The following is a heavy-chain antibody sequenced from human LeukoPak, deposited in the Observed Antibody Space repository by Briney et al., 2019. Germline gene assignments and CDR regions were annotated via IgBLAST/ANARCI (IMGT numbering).Heavy chain of an antibody. CDR1: GYSFTSYW. D-gene: IGHD1-26*01. J-gene: IGHJ4*02. CDR3: ARSGPIVGAAMYDSSSDY. Sequence: GESLKISCKGSGYSFTSYWIGWVRQMPGKGLEWMGIIYPGDSDTRYSPSFQGQVTISADKSISTAYLQWSSLKASDTAMYYCARSGPIVGAAMYDSSSDYWGQGTLVTVSS. CDR2: IYPGDSDT. V-gene: IGHV5-51*01.